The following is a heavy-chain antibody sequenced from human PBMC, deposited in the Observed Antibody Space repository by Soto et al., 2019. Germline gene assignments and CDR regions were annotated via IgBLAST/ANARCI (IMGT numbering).Heavy chain of an antibody. Sequence: EVQLVESGGGLVQPGRSLRLSCAASGFTFDDYAMHWVRQAPGKGLEWVSGISWNSGSIGYADSVKGRFTISRDNAKNYLYLQMNSLRAEDTALYYCAKDIFGYSLGYSSSSDDHGMDVWGQGTTVTVSS. D-gene: IGHD6-13*01. CDR2: ISWNSGSI. CDR3: AKDIFGYSLGYSSSSDDHGMDV. V-gene: IGHV3-9*01. CDR1: GFTFDDYA. J-gene: IGHJ6*02.